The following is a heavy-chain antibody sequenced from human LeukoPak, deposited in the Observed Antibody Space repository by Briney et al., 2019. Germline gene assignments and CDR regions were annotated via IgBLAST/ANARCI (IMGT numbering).Heavy chain of an antibody. V-gene: IGHV1-18*01. Sequence: ASVKVSCKASGYTFTSYGISWVRQAPGQGLEWMGRITPIIGTTKYAEKFQARITITADRTTSTAYLELSGLTYDDTAVYYCTRVTLRGSKYNWFDPWGQG. CDR3: TRVTLRGSKYNWFDP. D-gene: IGHD3-10*01. J-gene: IGHJ5*01. CDR2: ITPIIGTT. CDR1: GYTFTSYG.